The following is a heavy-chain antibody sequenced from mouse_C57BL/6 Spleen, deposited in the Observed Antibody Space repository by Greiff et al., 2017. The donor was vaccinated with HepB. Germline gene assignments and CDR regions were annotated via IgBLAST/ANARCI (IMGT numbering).Heavy chain of an antibody. CDR1: GYTFTDYN. CDR2: INPNNGGT. Sequence: EVKLMESGPELVKPGASVKIPCKASGYTFTDYNMDWVKQSHGKSLEWIGDINPNNGGTIYNQKFKGKATLTVDKSSSTAYMELRSLTSEDTAVYYCARYVPGAMDYWGQGTSVTVSS. V-gene: IGHV1-18*01. CDR3: ARYVPGAMDY. J-gene: IGHJ4*01.